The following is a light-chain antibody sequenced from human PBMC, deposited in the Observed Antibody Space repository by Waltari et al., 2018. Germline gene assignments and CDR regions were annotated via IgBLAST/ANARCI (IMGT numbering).Light chain of an antibody. CDR2: WAS. CDR1: QSVLYNSNDKNY. J-gene: IGKJ1*01. V-gene: IGKV4-1*01. CDR3: QQYYRSRT. Sequence: DIVMTQSPDSLAASLGERATINCKSSQSVLYNSNDKNYLAWYQQKPGQPPKLLIYWASTREPGVPDRFSGSGSGTDFTLTISSLQAEDVAVYYCQQYYRSRTFGQGTKVEIK.